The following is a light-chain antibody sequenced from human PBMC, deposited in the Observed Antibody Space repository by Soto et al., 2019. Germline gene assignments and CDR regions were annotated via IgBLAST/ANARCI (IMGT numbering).Light chain of an antibody. CDR2: DVA. CDR1: SSDIGAYNY. V-gene: IGLV2-14*03. Sequence: QSALTQPASVSGSPGQSITISCTGTSSDIGAYNYVSWYQQHPGKVPKLIIYDVAYRPSGVSNRFSGSKSGNTASLTISGLKAEDEAEYHCSSYTTSTSVVFGGGTKLTVL. J-gene: IGLJ3*02. CDR3: SSYTTSTSVV.